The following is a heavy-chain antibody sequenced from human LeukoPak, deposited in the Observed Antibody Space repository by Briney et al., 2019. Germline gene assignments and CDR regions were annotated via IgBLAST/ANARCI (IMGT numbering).Heavy chain of an antibody. CDR2: IYSGGST. Sequence: SETLSLTCTVSGGSISTGSHYWSWIRQPAGKGPEWIGRIYSGGSTNYDPSLKSRVTISADTSKNQSSLKLSSVTAADTAVYYCARGGNYYVSGSYYNLMYNWFDPWGQGTLVTVSS. CDR1: GGSISTGSHY. CDR3: ARGGNYYVSGSYYNLMYNWFDP. D-gene: IGHD3-10*01. J-gene: IGHJ5*02. V-gene: IGHV4-61*02.